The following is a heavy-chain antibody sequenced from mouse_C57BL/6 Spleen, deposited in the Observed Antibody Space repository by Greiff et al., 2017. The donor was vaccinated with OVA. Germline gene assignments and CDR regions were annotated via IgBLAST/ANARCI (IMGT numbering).Heavy chain of an antibody. V-gene: IGHV1-74*04. CDR3: AIYYGSSYDYFDY. CDR1: GYTFTSYW. D-gene: IGHD1-1*01. J-gene: IGHJ2*01. CDR2: IYPSDSDT. Sequence: VKLQESGAELVKPGASVKVSCKASGYTFTSYWMHWVKQRPGQGLEWIGRIYPSDSDTNYNQKFKGKATLTVDKSSSTAYMQLSSLTSEDSAVYYCAIYYGSSYDYFDYWGQGTTLTVSS.